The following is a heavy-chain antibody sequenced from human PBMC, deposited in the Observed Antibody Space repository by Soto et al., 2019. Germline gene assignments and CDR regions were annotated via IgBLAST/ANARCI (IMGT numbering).Heavy chain of an antibody. D-gene: IGHD4-17*01. J-gene: IGHJ4*02. CDR1: GFTFSTYA. V-gene: IGHV3-23*01. CDR2: ITGSGGST. Sequence: PWGSLRLSCAASGFTFSTYAMIWVRQAPGKGLEWVSVITGSGGSTYYADSVKGRFTISRDTSKNTLFLQMNSLRAEDTAVYYCAKDRYGDYGGIDYWGQGTMVTVSS. CDR3: AKDRYGDYGGIDY.